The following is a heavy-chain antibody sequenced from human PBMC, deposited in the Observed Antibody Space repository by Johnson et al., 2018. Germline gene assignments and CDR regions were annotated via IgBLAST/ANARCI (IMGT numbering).Heavy chain of an antibody. V-gene: IGHV3-9*01. CDR2: ISWNSGSI. CDR3: ARVGVAAFDI. Sequence: VQLVESGGGLVQPGRSXRLSCAASGFTFDDYAMHWVRQAPGKGLEWVSGISWNSGSIGYADSVEGRFTISRDNAKNSLYLQMKSLRPEDTALYYFARVGVAAFDIWGQGTMVTVSS. J-gene: IGHJ3*02. CDR1: GFTFDDYA. D-gene: IGHD2-15*01.